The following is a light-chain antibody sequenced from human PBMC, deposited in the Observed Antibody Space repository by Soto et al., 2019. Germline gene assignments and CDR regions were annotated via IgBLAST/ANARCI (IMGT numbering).Light chain of an antibody. V-gene: IGKV3-15*01. CDR2: GAS. J-gene: IGKJ4*01. Sequence: EIVMTQSPATLSVSPGERATLSCRASQSVRSNLAWYQQKPGQAPRLLIYGASTRATGIPARFSGSGSGTEFTLTISSLQSEDFAVYYCQQYNNWPPLTFGGGTKEEIK. CDR3: QQYNNWPPLT. CDR1: QSVRSN.